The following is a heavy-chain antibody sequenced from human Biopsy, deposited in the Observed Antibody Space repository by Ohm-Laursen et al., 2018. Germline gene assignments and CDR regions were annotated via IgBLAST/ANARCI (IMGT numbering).Heavy chain of an antibody. V-gene: IGHV4-59*02. CDR1: GDSVTKYY. D-gene: IGHD3-22*01. J-gene: IGHJ3*01. Sequence: SDTLSLTCTVSGDSVTKYYWSWIRQPPGKGLEWIGHIYYSVMTNYNPSLQSRVSISVDTSRNQVSLTLSSVTAADTAVYYCASVVLGPTNDAFDLWGQGTMVVVSS. CDR2: IYYSVMT. CDR3: ASVVLGPTNDAFDL.